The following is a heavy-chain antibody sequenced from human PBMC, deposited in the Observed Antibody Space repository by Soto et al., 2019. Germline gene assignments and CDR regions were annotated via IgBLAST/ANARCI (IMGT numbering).Heavy chain of an antibody. CDR2: IIAIFGTA. CDR1: GGTFSSYA. Sequence: GASVKVSCTASGGTFSSYAISWVRQAPGQGREGMGGIIAIFGTANYAQKFQGRVTITADESTGTAYMELSSLRSEDTAAYYCARRVNQQLLGWGQGTLVTVSS. CDR3: ARRVNQQLLG. D-gene: IGHD2-2*01. V-gene: IGHV1-69*13. J-gene: IGHJ4*02.